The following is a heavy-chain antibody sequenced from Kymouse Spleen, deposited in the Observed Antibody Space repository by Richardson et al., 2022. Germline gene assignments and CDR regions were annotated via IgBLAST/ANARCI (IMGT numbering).Heavy chain of an antibody. J-gene: IGHJ6*02. Sequence: QVQLVESGGGVVQPGRSLRLSCAASGFTFSSYGMHWVRQAPGKGLEWVAVISYDGSNKYYADSVKGRFTISRDNSKNTLYLQMNSLRAEDTAVYYCAKDWAGYYYGMDVWGQGTTVTVSS. CDR3: AKDWAGYYYGMDV. D-gene: IGHD3-10*01,IGHD3-16*02. CDR1: GFTFSSYG. CDR2: ISYDGSNK. V-gene: IGHV3-30*18.